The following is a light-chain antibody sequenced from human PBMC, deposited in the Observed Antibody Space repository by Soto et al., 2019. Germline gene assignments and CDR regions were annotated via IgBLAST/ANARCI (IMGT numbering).Light chain of an antibody. Sequence: QSALTQPAPLSGSPGQSITISCTGTSSDVGGYNYVSWYQQHQGKAPKLIIYDVNNRPSGVSNRFSGSKSGNTASLTISGLQAEDEADYYCSSYTSSRTYVFGTGTKVTVL. CDR1: SSDVGGYNY. CDR2: DVN. CDR3: SSYTSSRTYV. V-gene: IGLV2-14*03. J-gene: IGLJ1*01.